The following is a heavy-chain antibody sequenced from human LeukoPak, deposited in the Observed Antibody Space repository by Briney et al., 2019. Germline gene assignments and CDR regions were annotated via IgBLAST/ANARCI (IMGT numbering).Heavy chain of an antibody. D-gene: IGHD2-2*02. CDR2: ISAYNGNT. CDR1: GYTFTNYG. CDR3: VRGGGYCSSASCYTGIIRGWFDP. Sequence: ASVKVSCKASGYTFTNYGISWVRQAPGQGLEWMGWISAYNGNTNYAQNLQGRVTMTTDTSTSTAYMELRSLRSDDTAVYYCVRGGGYCSSASCYTGIIRGWFDPWGQGTLVTVSS. V-gene: IGHV1-18*01. J-gene: IGHJ5*02.